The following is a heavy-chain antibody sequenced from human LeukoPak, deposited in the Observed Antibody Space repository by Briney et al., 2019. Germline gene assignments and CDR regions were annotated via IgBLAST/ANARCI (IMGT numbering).Heavy chain of an antibody. CDR2: IRGNGNYE. V-gene: IGHV3-21*04. CDR1: GFTFSTYA. J-gene: IGHJ4*02. D-gene: IGHD5-18*01. CDR3: ARDFHSYADY. Sequence: PGGSLRLSCAASGFTFSTYAMNWVRLAPGKGLEWVSSIRGNGNYEHYADSVKGRFTISRDNAKNSLYLQMNSLRAEDTAVYYCARDFHSYADYWGQGTLVTVSS.